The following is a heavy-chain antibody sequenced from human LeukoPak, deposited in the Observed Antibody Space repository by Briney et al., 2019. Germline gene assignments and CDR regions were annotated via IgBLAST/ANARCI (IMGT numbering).Heavy chain of an antibody. D-gene: IGHD3-22*01. J-gene: IGHJ4*02. Sequence: SETLSLTCTVSGGSISSSSYYWVWIRQPPGKGLEWIGSIYYSGSTYYNPSLKRRVTISVYTSKNQYSLKLRSVTAADTAVFYCARQYYYDSSGYYFGYWGQGILVTVSS. CDR2: IYYSGST. CDR1: GGSISSSSYY. V-gene: IGHV4-39*01. CDR3: ARQYYYDSSGYYFGY.